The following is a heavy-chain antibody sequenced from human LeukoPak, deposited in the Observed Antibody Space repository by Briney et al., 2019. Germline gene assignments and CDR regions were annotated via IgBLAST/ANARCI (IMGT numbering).Heavy chain of an antibody. Sequence: ASVKVSCKASGGTFSSYAISWVRQAPGQGLEWMGGIIPIFGTANYAQKFQGRVTITADESTSTAYMELSSLRSEDTAVYYYARGITMVREGFDYWGQGTLVTVSS. D-gene: IGHD3-10*01. V-gene: IGHV1-69*01. CDR3: ARGITMVREGFDY. J-gene: IGHJ4*02. CDR2: IIPIFGTA. CDR1: GGTFSSYA.